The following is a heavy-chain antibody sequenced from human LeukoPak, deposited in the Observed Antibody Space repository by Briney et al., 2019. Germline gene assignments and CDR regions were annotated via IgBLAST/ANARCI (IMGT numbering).Heavy chain of an antibody. V-gene: IGHV1-24*01. J-gene: IGHJ4*02. D-gene: IGHD3-3*01. CDR1: GYTLTELS. CDR2: FDPEDGET. CDR3: ARARITIFGVVEGLFDY. Sequence: ASVKVSYKVSGYTLTELSMHWVRQAPGKVLEWMGGFDPEDGETIYAQKLQGRVTMTTDTSTSTAYMELRSLRSDDTAVYYCARARITIFGVVEGLFDYWGQGTLVTVSS.